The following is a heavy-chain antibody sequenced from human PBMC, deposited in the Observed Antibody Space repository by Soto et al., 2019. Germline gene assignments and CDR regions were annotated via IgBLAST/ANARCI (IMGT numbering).Heavy chain of an antibody. D-gene: IGHD6-13*01. CDR1: GFFFTTYA. Sequence: PGGSLRLSCAASGFFFTTYAMNWVRQAPGKGLEWVSGISGSGGATSYADSVKGRFTISRDNSKNTLYLSMNSLRADDTAVYFCAKDTVMVSSSHNYFDCWGQGTLVTVSS. CDR3: AKDTVMVSSSHNYFDC. CDR2: ISGSGGAT. V-gene: IGHV3-23*01. J-gene: IGHJ4*02.